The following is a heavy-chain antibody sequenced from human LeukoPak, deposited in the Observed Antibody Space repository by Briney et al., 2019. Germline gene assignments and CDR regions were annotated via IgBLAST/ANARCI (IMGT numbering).Heavy chain of an antibody. CDR1: GFTFSSYA. CDR3: ARDRRDDDGDYLPDY. V-gene: IGHV3-30-3*01. D-gene: IGHD4-17*01. J-gene: IGHJ4*02. CDR2: ISYDGSNK. Sequence: GGSLRLSCAASGFTFSSYAMHWVRQAPGKGLEWVAVISYDGSNKYYADSVKGRFTISRDNSKNTLYLQMNSLRAEDTAVYYCARDRRDDDGDYLPDYWGQGTLVTVSS.